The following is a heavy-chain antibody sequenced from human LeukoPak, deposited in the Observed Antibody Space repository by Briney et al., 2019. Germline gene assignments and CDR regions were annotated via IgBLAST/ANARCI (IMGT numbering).Heavy chain of an antibody. CDR3: ARDKNYYDSSGRRKVTDY. CDR2: ISGSSRST. J-gene: IGHJ4*02. Sequence: GGSLRLSCAASGFTLSDYGMSWVRQAPGKGLEWVSAISGSSRSTYYADSVKGRFTISRDNSKNTLYVQMNSLRAEDTAIYYCARDKNYYDSSGRRKVTDYWGQGTLVTVSS. CDR1: GFTLSDYG. V-gene: IGHV3-23*01. D-gene: IGHD3-22*01.